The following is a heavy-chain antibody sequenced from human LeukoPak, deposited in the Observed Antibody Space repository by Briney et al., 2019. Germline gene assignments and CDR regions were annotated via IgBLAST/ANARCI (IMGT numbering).Heavy chain of an antibody. CDR1: GGSFSGYY. V-gene: IGHV4-34*01. CDR3: ARARGYSGGWYLAP. CDR2: INHSGST. D-gene: IGHD6-19*01. J-gene: IGHJ5*02. Sequence: SETLSLTCAVYGGSFSGYYWSWIRQPPGKGLEWIGEINHSGSTNYNPSLKSRVTISVDTSKNQFSLKLSSVTAADTAVYYCARARGYSGGWYLAPWGQGTLVTVSS.